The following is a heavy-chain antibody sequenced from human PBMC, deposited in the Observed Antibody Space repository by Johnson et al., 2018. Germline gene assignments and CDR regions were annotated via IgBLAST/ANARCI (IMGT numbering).Heavy chain of an antibody. V-gene: IGHV3-23*04. CDR1: GFSFSSYA. Sequence: VQLVQSGGGLVQXGGSLRLXCAASGFSFSSYALTWVRQAPGKGLEWVSGISGGGGRTYYADAVQGRFTIPRDNSKNTLFLQMNSLRAEETAIYYCAKDATTLAEFLYKGDAFDVWGQGTMVTVSS. CDR3: AKDATTLAEFLYKGDAFDV. CDR2: ISGGGGRT. J-gene: IGHJ3*01. D-gene: IGHD3-10*01.